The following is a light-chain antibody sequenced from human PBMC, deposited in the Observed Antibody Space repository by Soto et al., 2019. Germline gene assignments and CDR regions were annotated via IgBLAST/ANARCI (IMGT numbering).Light chain of an antibody. J-gene: IGKJ2*01. Sequence: IMLTQSPGTLSVSPGERASLSCRASQSLSSNVAWYQQKPGQAPRLLIYNILTRATGIPARFSGSGSGTEFTFTISSLQSEDFAVYFCQHYSNWPPRYSFGQGTKVDIK. CDR3: QHYSNWPPRYS. CDR2: NIL. CDR1: QSLSSN. V-gene: IGKV3-15*01.